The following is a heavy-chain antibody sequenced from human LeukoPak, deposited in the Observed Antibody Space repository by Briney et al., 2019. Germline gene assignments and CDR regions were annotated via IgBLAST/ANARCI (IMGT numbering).Heavy chain of an antibody. J-gene: IGHJ3*02. CDR2: IYYSGST. V-gene: IGHV4-39*07. CDR1: GGSISSSSYY. Sequence: SETLSLTCTVSGGSISSSSYYWGWIRQPPGKGLEWIGSIYYSGSTYYNPSLKSRVTISVDRSKNQFSLKLSSVTAADTAVYYCASCSSTTHAFDIWGQGTMVTVS. CDR3: ASCSSTTHAFDI. D-gene: IGHD2-2*01.